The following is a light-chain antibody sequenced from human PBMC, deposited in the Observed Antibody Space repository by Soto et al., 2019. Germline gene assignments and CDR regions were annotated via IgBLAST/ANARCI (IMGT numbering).Light chain of an antibody. Sequence: EIVLTQSPGTLSLSPGERATLSCRASQSVSGSYLAWYQQRPGQAPRLLIYGASSRATGIPDRFSGSGYGTDFTLTITRLEPEDFAVYYCQQYGSSRWTFGRGTKVEIK. V-gene: IGKV3-20*01. CDR1: QSVSGSY. CDR2: GAS. J-gene: IGKJ1*01. CDR3: QQYGSSRWT.